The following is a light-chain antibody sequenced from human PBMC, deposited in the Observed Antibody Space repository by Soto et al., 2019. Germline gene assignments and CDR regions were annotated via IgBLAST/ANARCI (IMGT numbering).Light chain of an antibody. Sequence: EIVLTQSPGTLSLSPGERATLSCRASQSVSNNYLAWYQQKPGQAPRLLIYGASTRAPGIPDRFNGSGSGTDFTLTISRLEADDVAVYHCHQYGSSVRAFGQGTKVDI. CDR2: GAS. J-gene: IGKJ1*01. CDR1: QSVSNNY. CDR3: HQYGSSVRA. V-gene: IGKV3-20*01.